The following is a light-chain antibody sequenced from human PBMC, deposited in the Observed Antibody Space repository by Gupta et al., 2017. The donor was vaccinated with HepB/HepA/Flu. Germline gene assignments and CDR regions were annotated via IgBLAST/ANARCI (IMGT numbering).Light chain of an antibody. CDR2: GAS. J-gene: IGKJ4*01. V-gene: IGKV3-15*01. CDR3: QQYDKWPPLT. Sequence: EIVMTQSPATLSVSPGEGATLSCRASQNVRDNLAWYQHKPGQAPRLLIYGASTRATGIPARFSGSGSGTEFTLTISSLQSEDFAVYYGQQYDKWPPLTFGGGTKVEIK. CDR1: QNVRDN.